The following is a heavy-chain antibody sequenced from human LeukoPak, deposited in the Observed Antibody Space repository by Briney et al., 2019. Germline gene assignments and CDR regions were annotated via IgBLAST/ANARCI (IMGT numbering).Heavy chain of an antibody. J-gene: IGHJ4*02. CDR3: AKAQSGYSSGWIFDY. Sequence: PGGSLRLSCAASGFTFSSYAMSWVRQAPGKGLEWVSAISGSGGSTYYADSVKGRFTISRDNSKNTLYLQMNSLRAEDTAVYYCAKAQSGYSSGWIFDYWGQGTLVTVSS. CDR2: ISGSGGST. D-gene: IGHD6-19*01. V-gene: IGHV3-23*01. CDR1: GFTFSSYA.